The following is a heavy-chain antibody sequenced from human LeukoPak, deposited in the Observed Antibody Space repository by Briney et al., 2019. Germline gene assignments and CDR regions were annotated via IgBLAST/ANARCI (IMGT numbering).Heavy chain of an antibody. J-gene: IGHJ5*02. CDR2: INPSGGST. Sequence: ASVKVSCKASGYTFASYYMHWVRQAPGQGLEWMGIINPSGGSTSYAQKFQGRVTMTRDTSTSTVYMELSSLRSEDTAVYYCARDTDSYYYDSSGFSFDPWGQGTLVTVSS. CDR1: GYTFASYY. CDR3: ARDTDSYYYDSSGFSFDP. D-gene: IGHD3-22*01. V-gene: IGHV1-46*01.